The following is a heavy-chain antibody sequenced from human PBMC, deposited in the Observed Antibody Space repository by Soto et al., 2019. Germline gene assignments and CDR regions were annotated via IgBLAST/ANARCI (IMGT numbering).Heavy chain of an antibody. CDR1: VGSVRSYY. CDR3: ARGSMVRGPTPFDY. V-gene: IGHV4-59*02. D-gene: IGHD3-10*01. J-gene: IGHJ4*02. CDR2: VYYSGIA. Sequence: PSETLSLTCNVSVGSVRSYYWNWIRQPPGKTLEWIGDVYYSGIANYNPSLKSRVTISVDMSRNQFSLKLNSVTAADTAVYYCARGSMVRGPTPFDYWGQGTLVTVSS.